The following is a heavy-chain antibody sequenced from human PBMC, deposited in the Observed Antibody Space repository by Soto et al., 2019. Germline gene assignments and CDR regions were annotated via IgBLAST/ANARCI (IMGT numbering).Heavy chain of an antibody. CDR1: GYTFTSYD. CDR3: ASEYTSGWSKD. V-gene: IGHV1-8*01. D-gene: IGHD6-19*01. CDR2: MNPNSGNT. Sequence: QVQLVQSGAEVKKPGASVKVSCKASGYTFTSYDINWVRQATGQGLEWMGWMNPNSGNTGYAQKFQGXVTIASNPSSVTAYMAISSMRPTYTAVYYRASEYTSGWSKDWGQGTRVTVFS. J-gene: IGHJ4*02.